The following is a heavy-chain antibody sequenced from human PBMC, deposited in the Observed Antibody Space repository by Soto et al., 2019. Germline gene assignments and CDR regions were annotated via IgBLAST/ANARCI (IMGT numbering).Heavy chain of an antibody. CDR2: INHSGST. CDR1: GGSFSGYY. CDR3: ARGGRSSGLYASGWWFDP. J-gene: IGHJ5*02. Sequence: NPSETLSLTWAVYGGSFSGYYWGWIRQPPGKGLEWIGEINHSGSTNYNPSLKSRVTISVDTSQNQFSLKLSSGTAADTAAYYCARGGRSSGLYASGWWFDPWGQGTLVTVSS. V-gene: IGHV4-34*01. D-gene: IGHD6-19*01.